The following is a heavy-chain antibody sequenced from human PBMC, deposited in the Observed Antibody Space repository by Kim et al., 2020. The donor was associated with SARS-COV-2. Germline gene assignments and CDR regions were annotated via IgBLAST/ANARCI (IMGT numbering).Heavy chain of an antibody. CDR2: ISAYNGNT. V-gene: IGHV1-18*01. D-gene: IGHD3-16*01. CDR3: ARGGSREAYYYYGMDV. CDR1: GYTFTSYG. Sequence: ASVKVSCKASGYTFTSYGISWVRQAPGQGLERMGWISAYNGNTNYAQKLQGRVTMTTDTSTSTAYMELRSLRSDDTAVYYCARGGSREAYYYYGMDVWGQVTTVTVSS. J-gene: IGHJ6*02.